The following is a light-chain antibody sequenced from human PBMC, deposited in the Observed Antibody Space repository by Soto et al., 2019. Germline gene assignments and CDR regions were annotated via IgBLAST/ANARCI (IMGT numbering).Light chain of an antibody. V-gene: IGKV1-5*03. Sequence: DIQMTQSPSTLSASVGDRVSITCRASQRVSTCLAWYQQKPGKAPKLLIYKASSLESGVPSRFSGSGSGTEFTLTISGLQPGDSATYYCQQYNSYSPTFGQGTKVDIK. J-gene: IGKJ1*01. CDR3: QQYNSYSPT. CDR2: KAS. CDR1: QRVSTC.